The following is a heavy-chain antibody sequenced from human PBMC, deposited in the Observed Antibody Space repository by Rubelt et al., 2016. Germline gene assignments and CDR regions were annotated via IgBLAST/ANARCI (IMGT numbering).Heavy chain of an antibody. V-gene: IGHV4-4*07. J-gene: IGHJ6*02. CDR2: IYPSGST. D-gene: IGHD5-24*01. CDR3: ARMAGNYYGMDV. CDR1: GGSISSYY. Sequence: QVQLQESGPGLVKPSETLSLTCTVSGGSISSYYWSWIRQPAGKGLEWIGRIYPSGSTTYNPSLKSRVTMSIDTSKNQFSRKLSSETAAETAVYYRARMAGNYYGMDVWGQGTTVTVSS.